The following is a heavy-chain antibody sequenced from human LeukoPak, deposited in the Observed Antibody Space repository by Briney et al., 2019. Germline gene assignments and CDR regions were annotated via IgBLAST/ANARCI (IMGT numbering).Heavy chain of an antibody. D-gene: IGHD3-10*01. V-gene: IGHV4-61*02. Sequence: KPSQTLSLTCTVSGGSISSGSYYWSWIRQPAGKGLEWIGRIYTSGSTNYNPSLKSRVTISVDTSKNQFSLKLSSVTAADTAVYYCARVMVRGVIRSRSFDYWGQGTLVTVSS. J-gene: IGHJ4*02. CDR3: ARVMVRGVIRSRSFDY. CDR1: GGSISSGSYY. CDR2: IYTSGST.